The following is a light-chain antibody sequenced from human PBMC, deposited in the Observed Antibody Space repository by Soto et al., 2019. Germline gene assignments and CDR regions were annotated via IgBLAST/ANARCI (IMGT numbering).Light chain of an antibody. CDR2: GAS. CDR3: QQYGSSPPFT. Sequence: EIVLTQSPGILSLSPGERATLSCRASQSVSSSFLAWYQQKPGQAPRLLMYGASNRATGIPDRFSGSGSETEFTLTISRLEPEDFAVYYCQQYGSSPPFTFGRGTNVDIK. V-gene: IGKV3-20*01. CDR1: QSVSSSF. J-gene: IGKJ3*01.